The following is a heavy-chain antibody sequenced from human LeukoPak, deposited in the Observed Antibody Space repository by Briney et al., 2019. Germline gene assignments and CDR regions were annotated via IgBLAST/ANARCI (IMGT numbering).Heavy chain of an antibody. D-gene: IGHD6-6*01. CDR1: YGSFSGYY. CDR2: INHNGNT. V-gene: IGHV4-34*01. Sequence: SETLSLTCTVFYGSFSGYYWSWIRQPPGKGLEWIGEINHNGNTNYNPSLRSRVTISVDTSKDQFSLKLSSVTAADTAVYYCARHGLVAARHAFDIWGQGTMVTVSS. CDR3: ARHGLVAARHAFDI. J-gene: IGHJ3*02.